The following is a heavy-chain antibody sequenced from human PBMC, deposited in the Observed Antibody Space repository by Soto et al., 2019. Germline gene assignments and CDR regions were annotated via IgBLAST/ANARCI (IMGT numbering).Heavy chain of an antibody. V-gene: IGHV4-59*01. Sequence: SETLSLTCAVSGGSISSYYWSWIRQPPGKGLEWIGYIYYSGSTNYNPSFKSRVTISVDTSKNQFSLKLSSVTAADTAVYYCARASAYGSGSYYKGYFDYWGQGTLVTVSS. CDR2: IYYSGST. CDR1: GGSISSYY. CDR3: ARASAYGSGSYYKGYFDY. D-gene: IGHD3-10*01. J-gene: IGHJ4*02.